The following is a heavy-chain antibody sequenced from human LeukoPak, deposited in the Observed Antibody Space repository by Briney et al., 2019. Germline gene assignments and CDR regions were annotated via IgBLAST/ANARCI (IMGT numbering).Heavy chain of an antibody. J-gene: IGHJ4*02. Sequence: GGSLRLSCAASRFTFNNYAMNWVRQAPGKGLEWVSVISGSGDSTKYADSVKDRFTISRDNSKNTLYLQMDSLRAEDTALYYCATGLSGGWYYFDYWGQGTLVTVSS. CDR2: ISGSGDST. CDR3: ATGLSGGWYYFDY. V-gene: IGHV3-23*01. D-gene: IGHD6-19*01. CDR1: RFTFNNYA.